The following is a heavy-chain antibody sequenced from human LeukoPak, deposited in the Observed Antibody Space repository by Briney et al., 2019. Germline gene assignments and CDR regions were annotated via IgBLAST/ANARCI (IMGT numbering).Heavy chain of an antibody. CDR2: IIPIFGTA. CDR1: GGTFSSYA. J-gene: IGHJ5*02. CDR3: ARDTPEDIVVVPAAPKMGWFDP. D-gene: IGHD2-2*01. V-gene: IGHV1-69*13. Sequence: GASVKVSCKASGGTFSSYAISWVRQAPGQGLEWMGGIIPIFGTANYAQKFQGRVTITADESTSTAYMELSSLRSEDTAVYYCARDTPEDIVVVPAAPKMGWFDPWGQGTLVTVSS.